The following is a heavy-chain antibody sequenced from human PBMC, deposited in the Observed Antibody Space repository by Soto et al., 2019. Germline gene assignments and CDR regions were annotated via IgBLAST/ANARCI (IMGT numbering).Heavy chain of an antibody. CDR2: SSNSGTFT. D-gene: IGHD3-10*02. CDR1: GFSISDRY. CDR3: ARSGDNYNVLDY. Sequence: GGSLRLSCAASGFSISDRYMSWIRQAPGKGLEWVSYSSNSGTFTKYADSVKGRFSISRDNAKNSLYLDINSLRGEDTAIYYCARSGDNYNVLDYWGQGTPVTVSS. V-gene: IGHV3-11*03. J-gene: IGHJ4*02.